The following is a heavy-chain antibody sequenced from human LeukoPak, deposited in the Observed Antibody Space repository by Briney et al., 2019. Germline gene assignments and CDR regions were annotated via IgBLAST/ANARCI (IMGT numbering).Heavy chain of an antibody. CDR2: ISSSSSYI. CDR1: GFTFSSYS. J-gene: IGHJ4*02. D-gene: IGHD6-13*01. Sequence: GESLRLSCAASGFTFSSYSMNWVRQAPGKGLEWVSSISSSSSYIYYADSVKGRFTISRDNAKNSLYLQMNSLRAEDTAVYYCAREGIAAAGHFDYWGQGTLVTVSS. V-gene: IGHV3-21*01. CDR3: AREGIAAAGHFDY.